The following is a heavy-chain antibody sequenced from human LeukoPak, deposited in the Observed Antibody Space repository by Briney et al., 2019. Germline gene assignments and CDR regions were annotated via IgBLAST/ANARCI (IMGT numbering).Heavy chain of an antibody. CDR1: GDSISSYY. D-gene: IGHD6-19*01. V-gene: IGHV4-59*08. CDR3: ARLKGYSSGWYPSYYFDY. CDR2: VYHSGRT. J-gene: IGHJ4*02. Sequence: PSETLSLTCTVSGDSISSYYWSWIRQPPGKGLGCIGYVYHSGRTNYNPSLKSRVTISGDTSKNQFSLKLSSVTAADTAVYYCARLKGYSSGWYPSYYFDYWGQGTLVTVSS.